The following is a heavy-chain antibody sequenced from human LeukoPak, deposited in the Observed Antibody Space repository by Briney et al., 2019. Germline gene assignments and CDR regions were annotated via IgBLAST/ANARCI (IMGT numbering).Heavy chain of an antibody. J-gene: IGHJ6*03. CDR2: VNHVRDT. Sequence: SETLSLTCAVYGDSFSGYLWTWIRQSPGKGLEWIGDVNHVRDTNLNPSLRGRVAIPVDTAKNQFSLRVTSVTGADTGLYFCARGRRVSGVRRINWARRENYYYYYIDVWGKGTTVIVS. D-gene: IGHD5-24*01. CDR3: ARGRRVSGVRRINWARRENYYYYYIDV. CDR1: GDSFSGYL. V-gene: IGHV4-34*01.